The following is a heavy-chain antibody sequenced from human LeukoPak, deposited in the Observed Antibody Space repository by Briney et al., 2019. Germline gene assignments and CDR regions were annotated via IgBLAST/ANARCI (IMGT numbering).Heavy chain of an antibody. Sequence: ASVKVSCTASGYTFTGYYMHWVRQAPGQGLEWMGWINPNSGGTNYAQKFQGRVTMTRDTSISTAYMELSRLRSDDTAVYYCARADIVVVPAADNWFDPWGQGTLVTVSS. CDR2: INPNSGGT. CDR1: GYTFTGYY. V-gene: IGHV1-2*02. CDR3: ARADIVVVPAADNWFDP. D-gene: IGHD2-2*01. J-gene: IGHJ5*02.